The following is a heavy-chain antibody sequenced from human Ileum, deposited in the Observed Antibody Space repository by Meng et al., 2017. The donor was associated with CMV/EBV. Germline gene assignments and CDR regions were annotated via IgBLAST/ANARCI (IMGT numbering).Heavy chain of an antibody. V-gene: IGHV1-2*02. CDR1: GSSAMGWV. J-gene: IGHJ5*02. CDR2: IDSNSGAT. CDR3: ATGLAAGGLRLDP. D-gene: IGHD6-13*01. Sequence: AFGSSAMGWVLHGAGQAPGRGLEWMGWIDSNSGATNYAQRFQGRVTMTRDTSISTAYMELSSLMSDDTAVYYCATGLAAGGLRLDPWGQGTLVTVSS.